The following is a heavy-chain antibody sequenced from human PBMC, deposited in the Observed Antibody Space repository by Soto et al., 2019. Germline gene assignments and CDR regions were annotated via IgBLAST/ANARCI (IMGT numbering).Heavy chain of an antibody. D-gene: IGHD6-6*01. CDR1: GFTFSSYW. CDR2: IKQDGSEK. V-gene: IGHV3-7*01. CDR3: ARDPSRPDYYYSYGMDV. J-gene: IGHJ6*02. Sequence: GGSLRLSCAASGFTFSSYWMSWVRQAPGKGLEWVANIKQDGSEKYYVDSVKGRFTISRDNAKNSLYLQMNSLRAEDTAVYYCARDPSRPDYYYSYGMDVWGQGTTVTVSS.